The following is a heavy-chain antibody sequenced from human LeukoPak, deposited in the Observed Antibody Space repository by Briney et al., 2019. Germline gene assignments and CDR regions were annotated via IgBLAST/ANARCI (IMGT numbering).Heavy chain of an antibody. CDR3: ARYDSDYDDAFLI. V-gene: IGHV4-59*02. J-gene: IGHJ3*02. D-gene: IGHD5-12*01. CDR2: IHYSGST. CDR1: GGSVAPYY. Sequence: SETLSLTCSVSGGSVAPYYWKWIRQSPGKGLEWVGYIHYSGSTKYNPSLESRVTISVDTSRNQFSLQLNSVTAADTAVYYCARYDSDYDDAFLIWGQGTMVSVSS.